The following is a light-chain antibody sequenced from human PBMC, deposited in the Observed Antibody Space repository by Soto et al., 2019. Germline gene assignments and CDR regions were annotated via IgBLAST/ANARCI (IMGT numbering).Light chain of an antibody. CDR1: QSVLYTSNNKKY. Sequence: DLVMTQSPACLAVSLGERATINCKSRQSVLYTSNNKKYLSWYQQRPGQPPKLLIYWASTGESGEPDRFSGSGSGTDFTLTITSLQAEDVAVYYCQQYESTPPTFEQRTKVEI. CDR3: QQYESTPPT. J-gene: IGKJ2*01. V-gene: IGKV4-1*01. CDR2: WAS.